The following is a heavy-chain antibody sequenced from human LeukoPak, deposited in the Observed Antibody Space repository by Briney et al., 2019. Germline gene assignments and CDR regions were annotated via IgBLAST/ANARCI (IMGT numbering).Heavy chain of an antibody. V-gene: IGHV3-23*01. CDR3: AKRGGDSGSTSYYFDH. J-gene: IGHJ4*02. CDR2: ISGSGAYT. Sequence: GGSLRLSCAASRFTFNTYAMNWVRRAPGKGLDWVSSISGSGAYTYYADSVQGRFTISRDNSKNTLYLQVNSLRTEDTAIYYCAKRGGDSGSTSYYFDHWGPGILVTVSS. CDR1: RFTFNTYA. D-gene: IGHD2-21*02.